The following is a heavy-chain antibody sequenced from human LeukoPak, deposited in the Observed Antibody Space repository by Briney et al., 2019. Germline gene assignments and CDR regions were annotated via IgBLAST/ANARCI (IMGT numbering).Heavy chain of an antibody. D-gene: IGHD1-14*01. Sequence: GGSLRLSCEASGFTFTSYWINWVRQAPGKGLEWVAVINQGGSEKYYVDSVKGRFTISRDNAKNSLYLRMNSLRAEDTAVYYCARDFRNAGDYWGQGTLVTVSS. CDR3: ARDFRNAGDY. J-gene: IGHJ4*02. V-gene: IGHV3-7*01. CDR1: GFTFTSYW. CDR2: INQGGSEK.